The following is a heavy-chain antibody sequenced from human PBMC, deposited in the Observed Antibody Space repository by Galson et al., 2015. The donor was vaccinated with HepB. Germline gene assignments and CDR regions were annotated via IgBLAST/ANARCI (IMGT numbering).Heavy chain of an antibody. CDR2: ISYDESQK. J-gene: IGHJ4*02. CDR3: AREERRGASYYLDS. Sequence: LRLSCAASGFMFDTYAMHWVRQAPGKGLEWVAIISYDESQKYYADSVKGRFTISRDNSKNTLFLHMKNLRLDDTAVYYCAREERRGASYYLDSWGQGTLVTVSA. V-gene: IGHV3-30*14. CDR1: GFMFDTYA. D-gene: IGHD1-1*01.